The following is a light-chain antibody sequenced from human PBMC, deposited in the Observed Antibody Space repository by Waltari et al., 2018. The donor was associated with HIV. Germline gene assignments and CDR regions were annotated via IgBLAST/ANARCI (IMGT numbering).Light chain of an antibody. J-gene: IGKJ4*01. CDR1: QGIRTY. Sequence: DTQMTQSPSFLSASIGDRVTITCRASQGIRTYLAWYQQKPGQVPNLLIYAASTLQSGVPSRFSGSGSGTEFTLTISSLQPEDFATYYCQQHNSYPLTFGGGTKVEIK. CDR2: AAS. CDR3: QQHNSYPLT. V-gene: IGKV1-9*01.